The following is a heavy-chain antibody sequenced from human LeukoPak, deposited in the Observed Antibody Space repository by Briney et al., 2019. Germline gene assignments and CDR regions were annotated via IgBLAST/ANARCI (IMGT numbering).Heavy chain of an antibody. CDR2: IYYSAST. Sequence: SQTLSLTCTVSGGSVSSGSYYWSWIRQPPGKGLEGIGYIYYSASTNYNPSLNNPVTISLEPSKNQFCLKLSSVTAADTGVYYCAREHSHWYNVSPGAFDIWGQGTMVTVSS. V-gene: IGHV4-61*01. D-gene: IGHD1-26*01. CDR1: GGSVSSGSYY. CDR3: AREHSHWYNVSPGAFDI. J-gene: IGHJ3*02.